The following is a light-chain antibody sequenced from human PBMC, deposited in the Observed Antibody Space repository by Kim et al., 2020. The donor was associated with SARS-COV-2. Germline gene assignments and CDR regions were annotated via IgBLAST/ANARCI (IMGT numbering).Light chain of an antibody. CDR2: LAS. V-gene: IGKV1-5*03. J-gene: IGKJ2*01. Sequence: DIQMTQSQSTLSASLGDRVTITCRASQNINTWLAWYQQKPGKAPNLLIYLASTLESGVPPRFSGSGSGTEFTLTINSLQPDDFATYYCQHYSRFPYTFGQGTKLEI. CDR1: QNINTW. CDR3: QHYSRFPYT.